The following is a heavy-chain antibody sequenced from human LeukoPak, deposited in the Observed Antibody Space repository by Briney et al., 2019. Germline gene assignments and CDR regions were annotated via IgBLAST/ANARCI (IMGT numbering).Heavy chain of an antibody. CDR1: GGSISSGDYY. CDR3: ARFSISWSYFDY. Sequence: SQTLSLTCTVSGGSISSGDYYWSWIRQHPGKGLEWIGYIYYSGSTYYNPSLKSRVTISVDTSKNQFSLKLRSVTAADTAVYYCARFSISWSYFDYWGPGTLATVSS. V-gene: IGHV4-31*03. D-gene: IGHD6-13*01. CDR2: IYYSGST. J-gene: IGHJ4*02.